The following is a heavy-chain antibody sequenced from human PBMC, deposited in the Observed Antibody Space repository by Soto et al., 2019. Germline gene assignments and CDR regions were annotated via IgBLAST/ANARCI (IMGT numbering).Heavy chain of an antibody. CDR2: IYWNDDS. J-gene: IGHJ4*02. V-gene: IGHV2-5*01. CDR1: GFSFTTRGVG. Sequence: SGPTLVNPTQTLTLTCSFSGFSFTTRGVGVGWIRQPPGKALEWLGLIYWNDDSSYDPSLRSRLTTTKDTSKNRVVLTMTNVDPVDTATYYCAHSFDSSGSPWFFDYWGQGTLVTVS. D-gene: IGHD3-22*01. CDR3: AHSFDSSGSPWFFDY.